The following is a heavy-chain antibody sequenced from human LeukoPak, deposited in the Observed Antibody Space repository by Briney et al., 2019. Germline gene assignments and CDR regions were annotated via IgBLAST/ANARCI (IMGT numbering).Heavy chain of an antibody. CDR2: ISSSSSYI. V-gene: IGHV3-21*01. CDR3: ARALPSPLYSGSYSDAFDI. J-gene: IGHJ3*02. Sequence: GGSLTLSCAASGFTFSSYSMNWVRQPPAKGLEWVSPISSSSSYIYYADSVKGRFTISRDNAKNSLYLQVNSLRAEDTAVYYCARALPSPLYSGSYSDAFDIWGQGTMVTVS. D-gene: IGHD1-26*01. CDR1: GFTFSSYS.